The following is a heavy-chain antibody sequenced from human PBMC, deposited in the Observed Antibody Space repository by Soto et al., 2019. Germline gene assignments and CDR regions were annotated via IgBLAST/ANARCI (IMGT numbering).Heavy chain of an antibody. Sequence: TRSRTCAMSGGRVSRNSAAWKWIRQSPSRGLEWLGRTYYRSKWYNDYAVSVKSRITINPDTSKNQFSLQLNSVTPEDTAVYYCARDLEAAAGGPYFYYYGMDVWGQGTTVTVSS. D-gene: IGHD6-13*01. CDR1: GGRVSRNSAA. CDR3: ARDLEAAAGGPYFYYYGMDV. CDR2: TYYRSKWYN. J-gene: IGHJ6*02. V-gene: IGHV6-1*01.